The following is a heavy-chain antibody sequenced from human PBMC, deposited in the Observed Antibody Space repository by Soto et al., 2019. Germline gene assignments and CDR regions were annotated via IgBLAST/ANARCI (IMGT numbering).Heavy chain of an antibody. J-gene: IGHJ4*02. CDR2: ISGSGDST. Sequence: PGGSLRLSCAASGFTFSTYAMNWVRRAPGKGLEWVSGISGSGDSTYYADSVKGRFTVSRDNSKNTLYLQMNSLRAEDTAVFYCAKERSSGWSLDYWGQGTLVTVSS. CDR3: AKERSSGWSLDY. V-gene: IGHV3-23*01. D-gene: IGHD6-19*01. CDR1: GFTFSTYA.